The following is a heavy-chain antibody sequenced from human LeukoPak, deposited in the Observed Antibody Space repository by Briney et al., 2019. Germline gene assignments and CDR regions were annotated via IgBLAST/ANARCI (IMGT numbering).Heavy chain of an antibody. D-gene: IGHD6-13*01. J-gene: IGHJ4*02. CDR2: IYYSGST. Sequence: SETLSLTCTVSGGSISSYYWSWIRQPPGKGLEWIGYIYYSGSTNYNPSLKSRVTISVDTSKNQFSLKLSSVTAADTAVYYCARQDIAAFWFNDYWGQGTLVTVSS. CDR3: ARQDIAAFWFNDY. V-gene: IGHV4-59*01. CDR1: GGSISSYY.